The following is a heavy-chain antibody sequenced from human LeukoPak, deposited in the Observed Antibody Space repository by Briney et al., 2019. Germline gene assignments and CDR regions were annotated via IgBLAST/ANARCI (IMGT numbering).Heavy chain of an antibody. V-gene: IGHV1-18*01. CDR2: ISAYNGNT. Sequence: ASVTVSCKASGYTFTSYGISWVRQAPGQGLEWMGWISAYNGNTNYAQKLQGRVTMTTDTSTSTAYMELRSLRSDDTAVYYCARVSAYYDFWSGYDFDYWGQGTLVTVSS. CDR1: GYTFTSYG. CDR3: ARVSAYYDFWSGYDFDY. D-gene: IGHD3-3*01. J-gene: IGHJ4*02.